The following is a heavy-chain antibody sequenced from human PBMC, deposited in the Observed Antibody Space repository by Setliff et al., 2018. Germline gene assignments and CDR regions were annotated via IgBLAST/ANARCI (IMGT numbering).Heavy chain of an antibody. CDR3: ARGFAYLSLAFFDVLRYFEGDV. V-gene: IGHV4-38-2*01. Sequence: SETLSLTCDVSGYSINSGYYWGWIRQPPGKGLEWIGEINHSGSTNYNPSLKSRVTISVDTSKNQFSLKLSSVTAADTAVYYCARGFAYLSLAFFDVLRYFEGDVWGQGTTVTVSS. D-gene: IGHD3-9*01. J-gene: IGHJ6*02. CDR1: GYSINSGYY. CDR2: INHSGST.